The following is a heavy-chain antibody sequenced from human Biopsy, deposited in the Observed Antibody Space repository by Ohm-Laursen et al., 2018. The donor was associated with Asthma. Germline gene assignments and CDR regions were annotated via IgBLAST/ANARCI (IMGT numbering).Heavy chain of an antibody. Sequence: SSVKVSCKASGGTYSSNSINWVRQAPGQGLEWMGRIIPIFGPTNYAQKFQGRVTISADDSTSTAYMELSSLSSEDTALYYCARGPEYVRSSGALDYWGQGTLVTVSS. V-gene: IGHV1-69*15. CDR3: ARGPEYVRSSGALDY. CDR2: IIPIFGPT. J-gene: IGHJ4*02. CDR1: GGTYSSNS. D-gene: IGHD2-2*01.